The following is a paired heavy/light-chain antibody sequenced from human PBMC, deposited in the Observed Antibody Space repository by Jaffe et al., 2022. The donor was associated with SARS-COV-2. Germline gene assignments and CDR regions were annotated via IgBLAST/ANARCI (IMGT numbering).Light chain of an antibody. CDR3: QHRNNWPLT. Sequence: EIVLTQSPATLSLSPGERATLSCRASQSVGSALAWYQHKPGQAPRLLIFDASYRATGIPARFSGSGSGTDFTLTISSLEPEDFAVYYCQHRNNWPLTFGGGTKVEIK. V-gene: IGKV3-11*01. CDR2: DAS. J-gene: IGKJ4*01. CDR1: QSVGSA.
Heavy chain of an antibody. CDR1: GFTFSNYV. V-gene: IGHV3-23*01. D-gene: IGHD6-13*01. Sequence: EVQLLESGGGLVQPGGSLRLSCAASGFTFSNYVLTWVRQAPGKGLEWVSGIVNNGAGTFYADSVKGRFTISRDNSKNTLYMQMNSLRAEDTALYYCVKGRDSSNWFGDYWGQGTLVTVFS. J-gene: IGHJ4*02. CDR3: VKGRDSSNWFGDY. CDR2: IVNNGAGT.